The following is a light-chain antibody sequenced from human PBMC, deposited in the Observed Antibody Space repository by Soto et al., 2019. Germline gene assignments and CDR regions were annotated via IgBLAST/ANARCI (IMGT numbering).Light chain of an antibody. V-gene: IGLV2-23*02. Sequence: QSALTQSASVSGSPGQSITISCTGTSSDIGRYKLVSWYQQHPGKTPELMIYEVSKRPSGVSNRFSGSKSGNPASLTISGLQAEDEADYYCCSYAGVGTYYVFGTGTKVTVL. CDR1: SSDIGRYKL. J-gene: IGLJ1*01. CDR2: EVS. CDR3: CSYAGVGTYYV.